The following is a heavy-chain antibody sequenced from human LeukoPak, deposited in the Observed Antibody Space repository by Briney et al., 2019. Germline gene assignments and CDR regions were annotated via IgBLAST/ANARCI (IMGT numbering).Heavy chain of an antibody. CDR2: ISYDGSNK. D-gene: IGHD2-21*02. CDR3: AKATALYYFDY. J-gene: IGHJ4*02. Sequence: GGSLRLSCAASGFTFSSYGMHWVRQAPGKGLEWVAVISYDGSNKYYADSVKGRFTISRDNSKNTLYLQMNSLRADDTAVYYCAKATALYYFDYWGQGTLVTVSS. V-gene: IGHV3-30*18. CDR1: GFTFSSYG.